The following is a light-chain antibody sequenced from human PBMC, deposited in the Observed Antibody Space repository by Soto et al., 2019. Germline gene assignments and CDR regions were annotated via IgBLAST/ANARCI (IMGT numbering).Light chain of an antibody. Sequence: QSALTQPPSASGSPGQSVTISCTGTSSDVGGYNYVSWYQQHPGKAPKLMISEVSKRPSGVPDRFSGSKSDNTASLTVSGLQAEDEADYYCRSFVGNNNMVFGGGTKLTVL. CDR3: RSFVGNNNMV. CDR2: EVS. J-gene: IGLJ2*01. V-gene: IGLV2-8*01. CDR1: SSDVGGYNY.